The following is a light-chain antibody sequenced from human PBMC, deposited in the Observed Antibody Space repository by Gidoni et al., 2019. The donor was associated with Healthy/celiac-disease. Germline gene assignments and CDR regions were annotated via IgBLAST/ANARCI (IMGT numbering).Light chain of an antibody. J-gene: IGLJ1*01. Sequence: QPVLTQPPSVSGTPGQRVTISCTGSSSNIGAGYTVHWYQQLPGTAPKLLIYENNNRPSGVPDRFSGSKSGTSASLAITGLQAEDEADFYCQSYDSSLNVFVFGTGTTVTVL. CDR2: ENN. CDR3: QSYDSSLNVFV. V-gene: IGLV1-40*01. CDR1: SSNIGAGYT.